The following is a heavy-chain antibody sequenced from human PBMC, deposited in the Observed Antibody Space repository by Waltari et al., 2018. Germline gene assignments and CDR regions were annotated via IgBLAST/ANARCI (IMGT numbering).Heavy chain of an antibody. V-gene: IGHV3-7*01. CDR1: GFTFGRYW. D-gene: IGHD2-2*01. J-gene: IGHJ4*02. Sequence: EVQLVESGGGLVQPGGSLRLSCAASGFTFGRYWMSWVRQTPGKGGEWVANIKQGGSEKYYVDSVKGRFTISRDNAKNSLYLQMNSLRAEDTAVYYCAKSRGFDYWGQGTLVTVSS. CDR2: IKQGGSEK. CDR3: AKSRGFDY.